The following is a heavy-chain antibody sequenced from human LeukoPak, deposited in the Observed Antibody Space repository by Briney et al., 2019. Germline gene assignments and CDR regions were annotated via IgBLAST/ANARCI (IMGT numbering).Heavy chain of an antibody. CDR3: ASWDQYGHPPSLGY. CDR2: IYHSGST. D-gene: IGHD2-2*01. V-gene: IGHV4-4*02. J-gene: IGHJ4*02. Sequence: SETLSLTCAVSGGSISSSNWWSWVRQPPGKGLEWIGEIYHSGSTNYNPSLMSRVTISVDKSKNQFSLKLSSVTAADTAVYYCASWDQYGHPPSLGYWGQGTLVTVSS. CDR1: GGSISSSNW.